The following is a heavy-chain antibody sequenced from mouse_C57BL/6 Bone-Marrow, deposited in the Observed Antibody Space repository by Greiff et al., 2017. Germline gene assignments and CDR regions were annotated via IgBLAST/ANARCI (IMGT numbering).Heavy chain of an antibody. D-gene: IGHD2-4*01. CDR1: GYTFTSYG. CDR3: ARLRYDCDVAY. CDR2: IYPRSGNT. V-gene: IGHV1-81*01. Sequence: QVQLKESGAELARPGASVKLSCKASGYTFTSYGISWVKQRTGQGLEWIGEIYPRSGNTYYNEKFKGKATLTADKSSSTAYMELRSLTSEDSAVYFCARLRYDCDVAYWGQGTLVTVSA. J-gene: IGHJ3*01.